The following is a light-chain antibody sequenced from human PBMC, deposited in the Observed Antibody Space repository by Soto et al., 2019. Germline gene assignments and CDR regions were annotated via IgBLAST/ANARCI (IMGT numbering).Light chain of an antibody. CDR2: WAS. Sequence: IVMTQSPDSLAVSLGERATLNCKSSQSVLYSSNTKNYLAWYQQKPGQPPKLLIYWASTRESGVPDRFSGSGSGTDFTLTISSLQAEDVAVYYCQQYYSTPLTFGQGTKLEIK. CDR1: QSVLYSSNTKNY. J-gene: IGKJ2*01. CDR3: QQYYSTPLT. V-gene: IGKV4-1*01.